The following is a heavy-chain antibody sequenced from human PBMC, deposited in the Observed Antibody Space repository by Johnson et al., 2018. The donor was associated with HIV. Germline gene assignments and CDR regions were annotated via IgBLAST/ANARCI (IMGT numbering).Heavy chain of an antibody. D-gene: IGHD1-26*01. V-gene: IGHV3-20*04. J-gene: IGHJ3*02. CDR3: ARDRVMVGATVDAFDI. CDR2: INWNGGST. Sequence: VQLVESGGGVVRPGGSLRLSCAASGFIFDDYDMSWVRQAPGKGLEWVSGINWNGGSTGYADSVKGRFTISRDNAKNSLYLQMSSLRAEDTALYYCARDRVMVGATVDAFDIWGQGTMVTVSS. CDR1: GFIFDDYD.